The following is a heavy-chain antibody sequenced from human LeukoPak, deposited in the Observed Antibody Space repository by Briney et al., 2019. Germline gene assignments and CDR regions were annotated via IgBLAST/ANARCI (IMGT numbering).Heavy chain of an antibody. J-gene: IGHJ4*02. Sequence: GGSLRLSCAASGFTFSSYWMSWVRQAPGKGLEWVANIKQDGSEKDYVDSVKGRFTISRDNAKNSLYLQMNSLRAEDTAVYYCARMDIAVAGIFDYCGQGTLVTVSS. CDR3: ARMDIAVAGIFDY. V-gene: IGHV3-7*01. CDR2: IKQDGSEK. CDR1: GFTFSSYW. D-gene: IGHD6-19*01.